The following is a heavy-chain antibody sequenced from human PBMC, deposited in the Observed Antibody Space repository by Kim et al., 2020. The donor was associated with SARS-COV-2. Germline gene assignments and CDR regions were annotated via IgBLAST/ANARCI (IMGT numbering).Heavy chain of an antibody. Sequence: ASVKVSCKASGYTFTGYYMHWVRQAPGQGLEWMGRINPNSGGTNYAQKFQGRVTMTRDTSISTAYMELSRLRSDDTAVYYCARGGYGSSWYIIDYWGQGTLVTVSS. D-gene: IGHD6-13*01. V-gene: IGHV1-2*06. CDR3: ARGGYGSSWYIIDY. CDR1: GYTFTGYY. J-gene: IGHJ4*02. CDR2: INPNSGGT.